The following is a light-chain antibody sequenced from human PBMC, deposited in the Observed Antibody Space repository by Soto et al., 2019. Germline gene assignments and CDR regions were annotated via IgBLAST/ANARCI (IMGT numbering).Light chain of an antibody. V-gene: IGKV2-28*01. CDR2: LSS. Sequence: DIVMNQSPRSLPVTAGQPASISCRSSQILLHSYGYNYLDRYLQKPGQSPQLLINLSSNRPSGVPERVSGSGSGTDFTLKISRVEAEDVWVYYCMQGLQTPPAFGGGTKVEIK. CDR3: MQGLQTPPA. CDR1: QILLHSYGYNY. J-gene: IGKJ4*01.